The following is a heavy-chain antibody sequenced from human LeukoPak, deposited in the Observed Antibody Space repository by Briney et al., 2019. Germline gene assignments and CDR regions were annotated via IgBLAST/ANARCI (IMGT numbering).Heavy chain of an antibody. Sequence: PGGSLRLSCAASGFTFRNYAMHWVRQAPGKGLEWVAVISYDGANKHYADSVKGRFTISRDNSKNTLYLQMNSLRAEDTAVYYCARFYANEWELPHWGQGTLVTVSS. V-gene: IGHV3-30*04. CDR3: ARFYANEWELPH. CDR2: ISYDGANK. CDR1: GFTFRNYA. J-gene: IGHJ4*02. D-gene: IGHD1-26*01.